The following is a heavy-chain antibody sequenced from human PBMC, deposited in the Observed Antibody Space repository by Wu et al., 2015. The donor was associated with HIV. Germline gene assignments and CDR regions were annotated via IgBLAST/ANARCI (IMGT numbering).Heavy chain of an antibody. Sequence: QVQLVQSGAEVKKPGASVKVSCKASGYDLAGYYIHWVRQAPGQGFEWMGWLIPMFDSANYAQRFKGRVTITADESTRTVYMELSSLRSEDTAVYYCARESSGSSLSAFDIWGQGTLVTVSS. CDR1: GYDLAGYY. D-gene: IGHD1-26*01. CDR3: ARESSGSSLSAFDI. J-gene: IGHJ3*02. CDR2: LIPMFDSA. V-gene: IGHV1-69*01.